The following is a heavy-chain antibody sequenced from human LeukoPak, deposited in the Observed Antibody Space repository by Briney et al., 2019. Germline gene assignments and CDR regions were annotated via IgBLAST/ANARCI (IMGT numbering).Heavy chain of an antibody. CDR2: IYYSGST. D-gene: IGHD5-18*01. CDR1: GGSISSYY. Sequence: SETLSLTCTVSGGSISSYYWSWIRQPPGKGLEWIGYIYYSGSTNYNPSLKSRVTISVDTSKNQFSLKLSSVTAADTAVYYCARVTGYSYGSLDYWGQGTLVTVSS. V-gene: IGHV4-59*01. CDR3: ARVTGYSYGSLDY. J-gene: IGHJ4*02.